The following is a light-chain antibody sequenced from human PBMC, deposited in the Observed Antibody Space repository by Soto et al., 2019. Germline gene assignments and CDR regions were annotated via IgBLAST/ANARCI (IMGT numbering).Light chain of an antibody. V-gene: IGLV2-14*03. CDR3: SSYTSGSTHV. CDR2: DVS. Sequence: QSALTQPASVSGSRGQSITISCTGTSSDVGAYNFVSWYQQHPGKLPKLMIFDVSRRPSGVSDRFSGSKSGNTASLTISGLQAEDEGAYYCSSYTSGSTHVFGSGTKVTVL. CDR1: SSDVGAYNF. J-gene: IGLJ1*01.